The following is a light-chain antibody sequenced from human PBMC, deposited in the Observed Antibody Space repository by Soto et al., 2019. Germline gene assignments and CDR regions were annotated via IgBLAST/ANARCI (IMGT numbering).Light chain of an antibody. V-gene: IGLV1-44*01. J-gene: IGLJ1*01. CDR1: SSNIGSNT. Sequence: QPVLTQPPSASGTPGQRVTISCSGSSSNIGSNTVNWYQQLPGTAPKLLIYSNNQRPSGVPDRFSGSKSGTSASLAISGLQSEDEADYYCAAWYDSLNGDVFGTGTKLTVL. CDR3: AAWYDSLNGDV. CDR2: SNN.